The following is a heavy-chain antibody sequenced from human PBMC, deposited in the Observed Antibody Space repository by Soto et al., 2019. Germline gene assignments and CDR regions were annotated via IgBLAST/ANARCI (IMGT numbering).Heavy chain of an antibody. CDR2: SNPRCAST. CDR1: GYNCISNY. Sequence: QVQLVQSGAEVKKPGASVKISCKASGYNCISNYVYWVRQAPGQGLAWMGISNPRCASTSYAPKTQGRVNMNSDTSTSTVYMDLSSMTSYDTAVYYCAREPEFCRSTCGHLDYWGQGALVTVSS. V-gene: IGHV1-46*03. J-gene: IGHJ4*02. CDR3: AREPEFCRSTCGHLDY. D-gene: IGHD2-2*01.